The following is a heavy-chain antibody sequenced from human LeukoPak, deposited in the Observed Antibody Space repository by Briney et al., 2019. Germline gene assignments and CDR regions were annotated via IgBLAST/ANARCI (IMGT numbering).Heavy chain of an antibody. J-gene: IGHJ4*02. CDR1: GGSISSSSHY. D-gene: IGHD6-13*01. V-gene: IGHV4-39*07. CDR3: ASSSSWYLYYFDY. Sequence: KPSETLSLTCTVSGGSISSSSHYWGWIRQPPGKGLEWIGSIYYSGSTYYNPSLKSRVTISVDTSKNQFSLKLSSVTAADTAVYYCASSSSWYLYYFDYWGQGTLVTVSS. CDR2: IYYSGST.